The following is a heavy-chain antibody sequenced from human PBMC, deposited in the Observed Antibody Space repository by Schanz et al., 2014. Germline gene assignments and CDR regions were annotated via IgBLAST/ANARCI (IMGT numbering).Heavy chain of an antibody. D-gene: IGHD3-10*01. CDR3: AKGRFGELSAFDI. Sequence: EVQLAESGGGLVQPGGSLRLSCVASGFAFSSFAMTWVRQAPGRGLEWVSSISTSGTYMYIADSLKGRLTISRDNSKNTLYLQMNSLRAEDTAVYYCAKGRFGELSAFDIWGKGTTVIVSS. CDR1: GFAFSSFA. V-gene: IGHV3-21*04. J-gene: IGHJ6*04. CDR2: ISTSGTYM.